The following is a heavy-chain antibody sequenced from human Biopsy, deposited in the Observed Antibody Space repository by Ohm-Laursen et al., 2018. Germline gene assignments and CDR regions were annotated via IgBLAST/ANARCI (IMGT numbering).Heavy chain of an antibody. CDR1: GYSFSTYD. V-gene: IGHV1-8*01. CDR3: ARGYSRRVSIFEASIYWFDT. J-gene: IGHJ5*02. D-gene: IGHD6-6*01. Sequence: ASVKVSCKSSGYSFSTYDVNWVRQARGQGLEWMGWMIPSSGKTGYAQRFQGRVTLTMNASISTAYMELSGLRSEDTAVYFCARGYSRRVSIFEASIYWFDTWGQGTLVTVSS. CDR2: MIPSSGKT.